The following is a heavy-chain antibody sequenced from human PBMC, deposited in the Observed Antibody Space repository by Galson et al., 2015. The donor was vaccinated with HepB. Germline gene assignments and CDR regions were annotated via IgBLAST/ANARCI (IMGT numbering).Heavy chain of an antibody. CDR2: ISSSSSYI. V-gene: IGHV3-21*01. D-gene: IGHD5-12*01. CDR1: GFTFSSYS. CDR3: ARARNIGDYMDV. J-gene: IGHJ6*03. Sequence: SLRLSCAASGFTFSSYSMNWVRQAPGKGLEWVSSISSSSSYIYYADSVKGRFTISRDNAKNSLYLQMNSLRAEDTAVYYCARARNIGDYMDVWGKGTTVTVSS.